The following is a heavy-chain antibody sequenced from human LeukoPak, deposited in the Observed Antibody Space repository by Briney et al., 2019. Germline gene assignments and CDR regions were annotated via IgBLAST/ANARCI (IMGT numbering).Heavy chain of an antibody. CDR2: IHYGGST. CDR1: GGSISGDYY. J-gene: IGHJ5*02. Sequence: NPSETLSLTCTVSGGSISGDYYWTWFRQPPGKGLEWIGFIHYGGSTNYNPSLKSRLTISVDTSKNQFSLKLTSLTAADTAVYYCARDLSLSLVRGIIISGLDPWGQGTLVTVSS. CDR3: ARDLSLSLVRGIIISGLDP. V-gene: IGHV4-61*08. D-gene: IGHD3-10*01.